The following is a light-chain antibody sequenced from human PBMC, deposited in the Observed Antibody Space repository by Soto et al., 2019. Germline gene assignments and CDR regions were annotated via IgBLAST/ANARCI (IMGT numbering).Light chain of an antibody. CDR1: SSHVGGYNY. J-gene: IGLJ1*01. Sequence: QSVLTQPPSASGSPGQSVTISCTGTSSHVGGYNYVAWFQQHPGKAPKLMIYEVTKRPSGVPDRFSGSKSGNTASLTVSGLQAEDEADYYCSSYAGSSTYVFGTGTKLTVL. CDR2: EVT. CDR3: SSYAGSSTYV. V-gene: IGLV2-8*01.